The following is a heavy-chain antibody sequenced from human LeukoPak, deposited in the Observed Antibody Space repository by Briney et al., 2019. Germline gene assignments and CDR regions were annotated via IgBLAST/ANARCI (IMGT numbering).Heavy chain of an antibody. CDR1: GRSFSGYY. V-gene: IGHV4-34*01. J-gene: IGHJ6*03. CDR2: INHSGST. Sequence: SETLSLTCAVYGRSFSGYYWSWIRQPPGKGLEWIGEINHSGSTNYNPSLKSRVTISVDTSKNQFSLKLSSVTAADTAVYYCARPRRTYYYMDVWGKGTTVTISS. CDR3: ARPRRTYYYMDV.